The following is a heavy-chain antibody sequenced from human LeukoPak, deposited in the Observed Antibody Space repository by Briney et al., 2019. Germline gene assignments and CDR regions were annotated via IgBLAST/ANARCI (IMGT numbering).Heavy chain of an antibody. D-gene: IGHD3-22*01. V-gene: IGHV4-39*07. CDR1: GGSISSSSYY. CDR2: IYYSGST. Sequence: SETLSLTCTASGGSISSSSYYWGWIRQPPGKGLEWIGSIYYSGSTYYNPSLKSRVTISVDTSKNQFSLKLSSVTAADTAVYYCARAIRGRMIVVPVDTRFDPWGQGTLVTVSS. J-gene: IGHJ5*02. CDR3: ARAIRGRMIVVPVDTRFDP.